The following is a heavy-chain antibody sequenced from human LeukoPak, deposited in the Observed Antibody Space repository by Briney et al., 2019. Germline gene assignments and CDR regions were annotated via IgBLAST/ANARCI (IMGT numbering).Heavy chain of an antibody. D-gene: IGHD2-21*02. J-gene: IGHJ3*02. CDR1: GYTFTSYA. CDR3: ARSPARGDSVAFDI. Sequence: ASVTVSCKASGYTFTSYAMHWVRQAPGQRLEWMGWINAGNGDTKYSQEFQGRVTITRDTSASTAYMELSSLRSEDMAVYYCARSPARGDSVAFDIWGQGTMVTVSS. V-gene: IGHV1-3*03. CDR2: INAGNGDT.